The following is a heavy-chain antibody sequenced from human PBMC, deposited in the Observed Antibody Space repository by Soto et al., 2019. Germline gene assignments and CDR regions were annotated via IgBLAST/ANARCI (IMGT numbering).Heavy chain of an antibody. CDR1: TGAFVNNA. CDR3: ARVALAGDLLGGVDS. V-gene: IGHV1-69*18. CDR2: IVPMFGTT. J-gene: IGHJ4*02. D-gene: IGHD6-19*01. Sequence: QVQLVQSGAEVKKTGSSVRVSCKASTGAFVNNAITWVRQAPGQGLELVGTIVPMFGTTHYAQKFHGRVTFTADESTLTGFMELSGLRFDDTAVYYCARVALAGDLLGGVDSWGQGTL.